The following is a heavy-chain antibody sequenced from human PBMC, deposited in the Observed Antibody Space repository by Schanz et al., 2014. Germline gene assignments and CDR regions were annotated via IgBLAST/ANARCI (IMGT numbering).Heavy chain of an antibody. J-gene: IGHJ3*02. V-gene: IGHV3-33*06. CDR1: GFTFSASF. CDR2: IWYDGNNK. CDR3: AKDPHRDYGGKPQAFDI. D-gene: IGHD4-17*01. Sequence: GKGGGAGGGVVQPGRSLRLSCAASGFTFSASFLPSALPSPFTWLEWVAVIWYDGNNKYYADSVKGRFTISRDNSKNTLYLQMNSLRAEDTALYYCAKDPHRDYGGKPQAFDIWGQGTMVTVSS.